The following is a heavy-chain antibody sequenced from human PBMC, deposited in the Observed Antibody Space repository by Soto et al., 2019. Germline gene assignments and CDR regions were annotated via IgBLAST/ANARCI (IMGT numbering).Heavy chain of an antibody. CDR3: ARVAAAGTVD. D-gene: IGHD6-13*01. CDR1: GYTFTGYY. V-gene: IGHV1-2*04. CDR2: INPNSGGT. Sequence: QVQLVQSGAEVKKPGASVKVSCKASGYTFTGYYMHWVRQAPGQGLEWMGWINPNSGGTNYAQKCQGWVTMTRDTSISTAYMELSRLRSDDTAVYYCARVAAAGTVDWGQGTLVTVSS. J-gene: IGHJ4*02.